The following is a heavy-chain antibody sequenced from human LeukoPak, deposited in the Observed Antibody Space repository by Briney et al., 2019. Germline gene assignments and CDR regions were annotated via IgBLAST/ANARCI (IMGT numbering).Heavy chain of an antibody. V-gene: IGHV3-53*01. CDR1: GFTVSSKY. CDR2: IYSGGST. D-gene: IGHD5-24*01. CDR3: AREVEMATTLSFDY. Sequence: GGSLRLSCAASGFTVSSKYMTWVRQAPGKGLEWVSVIYSGGSTYYADSVKGRSTISRDNSKNTMYLQMNNLRAEDTAVYYCAREVEMATTLSFDYWGQGTLVTVSS. J-gene: IGHJ4*02.